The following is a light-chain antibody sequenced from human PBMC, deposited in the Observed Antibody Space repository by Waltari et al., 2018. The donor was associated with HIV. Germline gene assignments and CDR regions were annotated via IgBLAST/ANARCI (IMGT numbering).Light chain of an antibody. J-gene: IGLJ3*02. CDR3: CSYAGTLV. Sequence: QSALTQPASVSGSPGQSITISCTGTNSYIGNYNLVSWYQQFPGKAPKLLIDDVTRRPSGVSNRFSGTKSGNTASRAISGLQAEDEADDYCCSYAGTLVFGGGTRLTVL. CDR1: NSYIGNYNL. CDR2: DVT. V-gene: IGLV2-23*02.